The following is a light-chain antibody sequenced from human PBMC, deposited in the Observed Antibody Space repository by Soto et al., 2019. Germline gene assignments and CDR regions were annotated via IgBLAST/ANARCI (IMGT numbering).Light chain of an antibody. CDR1: RSDVGGYNY. Sequence: QSVLTQPASVSGSPGQSITIACTGTRSDVGGYNYVSWYQQHPGKAPKLMIYDVSNRPSGVSNRFSGSKSGNTASLTISGLQAEDEADYYCSSYTSSSTLLYVFGTRTKLTVL. J-gene: IGLJ1*01. CDR3: SSYTSSSTLLYV. CDR2: DVS. V-gene: IGLV2-14*01.